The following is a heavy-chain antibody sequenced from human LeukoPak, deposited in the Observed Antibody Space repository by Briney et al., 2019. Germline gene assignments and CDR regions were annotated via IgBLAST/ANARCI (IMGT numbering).Heavy chain of an antibody. V-gene: IGHV1-69*13. CDR3: AVSPYSITIFGVVIIGWFDP. Sequence: ASVKVSCKASGGTFSSYAISWVRQAPGQGLEWMGGIIPIFGTANYAQKFQGRVTITADESTSTAYMEPSSLRSEDTAVYYCAVSPYSITIFGVVIIGWFDPWGQGTLVTVSS. CDR2: IIPIFGTA. D-gene: IGHD3-3*01. J-gene: IGHJ5*02. CDR1: GGTFSSYA.